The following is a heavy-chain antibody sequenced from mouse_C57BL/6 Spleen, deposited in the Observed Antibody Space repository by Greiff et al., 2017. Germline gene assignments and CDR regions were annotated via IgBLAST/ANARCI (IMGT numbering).Heavy chain of an antibody. CDR1: GFTFTDYY. CDR2: IRNKANGYTT. V-gene: IGHV7-3*01. D-gene: IGHD1-1*01. J-gene: IGHJ2*01. CDR3: ARYGTVVANNYFDY. Sequence: EVKLQESGGGLVQPGGSLSLSCAASGFTFTDYYMSWVRQPPGKALEWLGFIRNKANGYTTEYSASVKGRFTISRDNSQSILYLQMNALRAEDSATYYCARYGTVVANNYFDYWGQGTTLTVSS.